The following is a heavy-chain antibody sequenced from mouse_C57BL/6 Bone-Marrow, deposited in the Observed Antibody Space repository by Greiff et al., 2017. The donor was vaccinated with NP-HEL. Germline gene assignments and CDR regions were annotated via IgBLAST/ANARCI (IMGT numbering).Heavy chain of an antibody. J-gene: IGHJ3*01. CDR1: GFSLTSYG. CDR2: IWSGGST. D-gene: IGHD2-2*01. V-gene: IGHV2-2*01. CDR3: ARMRGYDGAWFAY. Sequence: VQLQQSGPGLVQPSQRLSITCTVSGFSLTSYGVHWVRQSPGKGLEWLGVIWSGGSTDYNAAFISRLSISKDNSKSQVFFKMNSLQADDTAIYYCARMRGYDGAWFAYWGQGTLVTVSA.